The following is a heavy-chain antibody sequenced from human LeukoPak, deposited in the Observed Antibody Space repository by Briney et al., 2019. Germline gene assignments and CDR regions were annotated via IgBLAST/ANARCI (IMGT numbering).Heavy chain of an antibody. Sequence: SETLSLTCTVSGGSISSSSYYWGWIRQPPGKGLEWIGSIYYSGSTNYNPSLKSRVTMSVDTSKNQFSLKLSSVTAADTAVYYCARDQTYYYDSSGYYARYYYGMDVWGQGTTVTVSS. CDR1: GGSISSSSYY. CDR3: ARDQTYYYDSSGYYARYYYGMDV. J-gene: IGHJ6*02. CDR2: IYYSGST. D-gene: IGHD3-22*01. V-gene: IGHV4-39*07.